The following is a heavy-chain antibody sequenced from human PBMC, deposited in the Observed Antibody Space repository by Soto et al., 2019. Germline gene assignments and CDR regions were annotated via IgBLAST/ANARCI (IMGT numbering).Heavy chain of an antibody. CDR1: GFTFSSYT. CDR2: ISYDGSNK. V-gene: IGHV3-30-3*01. Sequence: QVQLVESGGGVVQPGTSLRLSCAASGFTFSSYTMHWVRQAPGKGLHWVAVISYDGSNKYYADSVKGRFTISRDNSKNTLYLLMNSLRAEDTAVYYCAREGDGWYFDLWGRGTLVTVSS. J-gene: IGHJ2*01. D-gene: IGHD3-16*01. CDR3: AREGDGWYFDL.